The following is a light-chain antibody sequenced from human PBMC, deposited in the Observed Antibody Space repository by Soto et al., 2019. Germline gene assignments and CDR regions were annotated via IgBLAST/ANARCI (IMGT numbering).Light chain of an antibody. CDR1: SSNIGNNY. V-gene: IGLV1-51*01. CDR3: GTWDSSLSVVV. CDR2: DNN. Sequence: QSVLTQPPSVSAAPGQKVTISCSGSSSNIGNNYVSWYQQVPGTAPKLLIYDNNKRPSGIPDRFSGSKSGASATLGITGLQTGDEADYYCGTWDSSLSVVVFGGGTK. J-gene: IGLJ2*01.